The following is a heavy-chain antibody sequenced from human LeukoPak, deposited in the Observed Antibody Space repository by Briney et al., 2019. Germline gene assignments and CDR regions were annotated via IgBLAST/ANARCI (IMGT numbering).Heavy chain of an antibody. V-gene: IGHV4-59*01. CDR1: GGSISSYY. CDR2: IYYSGST. D-gene: IGHD2-2*01. J-gene: IGHJ6*03. Sequence: SETLSLTCTVSGGSISSYYWSWIRQPPGKGLEWIGYIYYSGSTTYNPSLKSRVTMSVDTAKNQFSLKLRSVTAADTAVYFCARGDFCSKTNCYLRPMDVWGKGTTVTVSS. CDR3: ARGDFCSKTNCYLRPMDV.